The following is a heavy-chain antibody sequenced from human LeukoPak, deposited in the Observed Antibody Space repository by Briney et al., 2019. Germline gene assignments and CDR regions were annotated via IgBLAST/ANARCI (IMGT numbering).Heavy chain of an antibody. CDR1: GGSISSGSYY. CDR3: AREFGGLDY. Sequence: PSQTLSLTCTVSGGSISSGSYYWRWIRQPAGKGLEWIGRIYTSGSTNYNPSLKSRVTISVDTSKNQFSLKLSSVTAADTAVYYCAREFGGLDYWGQGTLVTVSS. CDR2: IYTSGST. V-gene: IGHV4-61*02. J-gene: IGHJ4*02. D-gene: IGHD3-16*01.